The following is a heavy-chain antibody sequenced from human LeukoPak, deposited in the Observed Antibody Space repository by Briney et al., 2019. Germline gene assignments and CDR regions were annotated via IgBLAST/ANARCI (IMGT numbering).Heavy chain of an antibody. V-gene: IGHV4-39*07. CDR1: GGSISSSSYY. Sequence: PSETLFLTCTVSGGSISSSSYYWGWVRQPPGKGLEWIGSIYYSGSAYYNPSLKSRVTISVDTSKNQFSLKLPSVTAADTAVYCARGSSSWYRGFDSWGQGTLVTVSS. J-gene: IGHJ4*02. CDR2: IYYSGSA. CDR3: ARGSSSWYRGFDS. D-gene: IGHD6-13*01.